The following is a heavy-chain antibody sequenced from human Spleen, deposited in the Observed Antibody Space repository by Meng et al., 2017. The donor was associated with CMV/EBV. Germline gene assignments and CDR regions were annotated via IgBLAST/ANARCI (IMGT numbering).Heavy chain of an antibody. J-gene: IGHJ6*02. CDR1: GFTFSSYG. V-gene: IGHV3-30*02. Sequence: GESLKISCEASGFTFSSYGMHWVRQAPGKGLEWVAFIRFDGSDKFYADSVKGRFTISRDNSKNTLYLQMNTLRPEDTAVYYCAREDRTSFYYYYGMDVWGQGTTVTVSS. CDR3: AREDRTSFYYYYGMDV. D-gene: IGHD2-2*01. CDR2: IRFDGSDK.